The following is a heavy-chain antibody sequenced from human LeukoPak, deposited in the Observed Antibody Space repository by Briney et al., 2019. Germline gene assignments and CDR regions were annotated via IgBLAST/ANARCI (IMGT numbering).Heavy chain of an antibody. CDR3: ARTSVLRYFDWLLFDY. Sequence: PGGSLRLSCAASGFTFSSYEMNWVRQALEKGLEWVSYISSSGSTIYYADSVKGRFTISRDNAKNSLYLQMNSLRAEDTAVYYCARTSVLRYFDWLLFDYWGQGTLVTVSS. J-gene: IGHJ4*02. D-gene: IGHD3-9*01. CDR2: ISSSGSTI. V-gene: IGHV3-48*03. CDR1: GFTFSSYE.